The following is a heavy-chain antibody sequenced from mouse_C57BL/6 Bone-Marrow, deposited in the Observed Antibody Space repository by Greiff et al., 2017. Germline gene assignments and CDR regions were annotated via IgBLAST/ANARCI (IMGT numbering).Heavy chain of an antibody. CDR1: GFSLTSYG. V-gene: IGHV2-2*01. Sequence: QVQLKESGPGLVQPSQSLSITCTVSGFSLTSYGVHWVRQSPGKGLEWLGVIWSGGSTDNNAAFISRLSISKDNSKSQVFFKMNSLQADDTAIYYCARKRGCYVLAYWDQGTLVTVSA. J-gene: IGHJ3*01. D-gene: IGHD1-1*02. CDR3: ARKRGCYVLAY. CDR2: IWSGGST.